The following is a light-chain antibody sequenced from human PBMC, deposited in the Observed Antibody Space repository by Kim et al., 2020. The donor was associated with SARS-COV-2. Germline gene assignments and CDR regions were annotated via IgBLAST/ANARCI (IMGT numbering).Light chain of an antibody. Sequence: AVGDRVTITCRASQSISSYLNWYQQKPGKAPKLLIYAASSLQSGVPSRFSGSGSGTDFTLTISSLQPEDFATYYCQQSYSTLALTFGGGTKVDIK. J-gene: IGKJ4*01. CDR1: QSISSY. CDR3: QQSYSTLALT. CDR2: AAS. V-gene: IGKV1-39*01.